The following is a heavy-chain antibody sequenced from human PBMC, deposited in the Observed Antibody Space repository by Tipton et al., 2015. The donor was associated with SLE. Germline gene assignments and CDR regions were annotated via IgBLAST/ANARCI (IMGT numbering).Heavy chain of an antibody. CDR3: ARGPALYYGLDV. J-gene: IGHJ6*02. Sequence: TLSLTCTVSGGSITTKNYYWVWFRQPPGKGLEWIGTMSYSGTTYYNASLDSRVTISPDTSKNQFSLNLRSVTAADTAVYYCARGPALYYGLDVWGQGTTVTVSS. CDR1: GGSITTKNYY. V-gene: IGHV4-39*07. D-gene: IGHD6-25*01. CDR2: MSYSGTT.